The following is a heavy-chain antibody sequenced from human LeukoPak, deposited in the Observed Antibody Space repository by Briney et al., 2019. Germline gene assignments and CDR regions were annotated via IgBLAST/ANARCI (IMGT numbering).Heavy chain of an antibody. CDR3: ARAEYSSGWYDDY. J-gene: IGHJ4*02. V-gene: IGHV3-11*01. CDR1: GSTFSDYY. CDR2: VSSSGSSI. Sequence: PGGSLRLSCAASGSTFSDYYMSWIRQAPGKGLEWVSYVSSSGSSIYYADSVKGRFTISRDNAKNSLYLQMNSLRVEDTAVYYCARAEYSSGWYDDYWGQGTLVTVSS. D-gene: IGHD6-19*01.